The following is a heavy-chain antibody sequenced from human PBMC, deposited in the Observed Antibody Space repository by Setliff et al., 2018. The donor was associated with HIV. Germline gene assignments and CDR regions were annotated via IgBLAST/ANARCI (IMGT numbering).Heavy chain of an antibody. Sequence: ASVKVSCKVSGGTLSNYGITWVRQAPGQGLEWMGEVIPLLSTTNYGQKFQGRVTITADESTKTVYMELSSLTSEDTAVYYCARGEQRLVQMGYYLDTWGQGTLGTVS. J-gene: IGHJ5*02. V-gene: IGHV1-69*13. D-gene: IGHD6-13*01. CDR1: GGTLSNYG. CDR2: VIPLLSTT. CDR3: ARGEQRLVQMGYYLDT.